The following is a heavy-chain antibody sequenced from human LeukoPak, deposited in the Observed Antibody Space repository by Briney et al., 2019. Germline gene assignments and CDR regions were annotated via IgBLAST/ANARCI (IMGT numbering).Heavy chain of an antibody. CDR3: AGHDSSGTYFQH. J-gene: IGHJ1*01. CDR2: IYYSGST. Sequence: SETLSLTCTVSGGSISSYYWSWIRQPPGKGLEWIGYIYYSGSTNYNPSLRRRVTISVDTSKNQFSLKLSSGTAADTAVYYCAGHDSSGTYFQHWGQGTLVTVSS. D-gene: IGHD3-22*01. V-gene: IGHV4-59*01. CDR1: GGSISSYY.